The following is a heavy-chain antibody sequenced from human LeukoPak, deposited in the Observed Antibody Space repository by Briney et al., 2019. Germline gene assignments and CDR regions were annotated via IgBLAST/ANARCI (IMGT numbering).Heavy chain of an antibody. CDR2: ISWNSGSI. Sequence: GGSLRLSCAASGFTFDDYAMHWVRQAPGKGLEWVSGISWNSGSIGYADSVKGRFTISRDNAKNSLYLQMNSLRAEDTALYYCASQSRDGYTRVGDIWGQGTMVTVSS. J-gene: IGHJ3*02. V-gene: IGHV3-9*01. CDR3: ASQSRDGYTRVGDI. D-gene: IGHD5-24*01. CDR1: GFTFDDYA.